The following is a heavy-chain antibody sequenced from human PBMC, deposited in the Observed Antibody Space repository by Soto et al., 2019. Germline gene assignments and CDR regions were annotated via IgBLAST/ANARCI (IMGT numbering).Heavy chain of an antibody. V-gene: IGHV1-18*01. CDR3: AKIPMVRGVLGGTYGMDV. Sequence: ASVKVSCKASGYTFTSYGISWVRQAPGQGLEWMGWISAYNGNTNYAQKLQGRVTMTTDTSTSTAYMELRSLRSDDTAVYYCAKIPMVRGVLGGTYGMDVWGQGTTVTVSS. CDR1: GYTFTSYG. D-gene: IGHD3-10*01. CDR2: ISAYNGNT. J-gene: IGHJ6*02.